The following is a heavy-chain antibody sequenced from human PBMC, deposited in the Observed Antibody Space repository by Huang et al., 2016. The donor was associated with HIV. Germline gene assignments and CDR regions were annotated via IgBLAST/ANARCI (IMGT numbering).Heavy chain of an antibody. V-gene: IGHV4-39*01. J-gene: IGHJ4*02. D-gene: IGHD3-22*01. CDR2: IFYSGSP. CDR1: GGSIKSRNYY. Sequence: QLQLQESGPGLVKPSDTLSLNCTIFGGSIKSRNYYWGWVRQAPGKGLDWIGDIFYSGSPYYNPSLRSRVSLSVDTSKKQVTLKVNAVIAADTAVYYCARRQGSGYYFYFDYWGRGIPVTVSA. CDR3: ARRQGSGYYFYFDY.